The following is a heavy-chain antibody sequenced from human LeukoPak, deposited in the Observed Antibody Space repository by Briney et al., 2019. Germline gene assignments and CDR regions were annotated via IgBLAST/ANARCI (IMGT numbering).Heavy chain of an antibody. CDR3: ARERRELRGDAFDI. D-gene: IGHD1-7*01. V-gene: IGHV4-4*07. CDR2: IYSSGNT. J-gene: IGHJ3*02. CDR1: GGSFSSYY. Sequence: PSETLSLTCTVSGGSFSSYYWTWIRQPAGKGLEWIGRIYSSGNTNYNPSLKSRVTMSIDTSKNQFSLTLTSVKAADTAVYYCARERRELRGDAFDIWGQGTLVIVSS.